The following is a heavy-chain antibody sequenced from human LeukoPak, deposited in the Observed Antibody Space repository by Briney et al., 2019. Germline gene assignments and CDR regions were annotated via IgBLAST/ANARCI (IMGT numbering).Heavy chain of an antibody. CDR2: ISANGGTT. V-gene: IGHV3-23*01. J-gene: IGHJ4*02. CDR3: AKESPHFDY. CDR1: GFXFSTYA. Sequence: GGSLRLSCAASGFXFSTYAISWVRQAPGKGLEWVSSISANGGTTRYADSVKGRFTISRDNSKNTTYLQMNSLRAEDTAVYYCAKESPHFDYWGQGTLVTVSS.